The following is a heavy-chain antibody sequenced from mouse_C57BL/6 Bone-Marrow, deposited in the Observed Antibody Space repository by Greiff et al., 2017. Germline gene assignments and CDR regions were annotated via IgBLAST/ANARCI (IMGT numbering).Heavy chain of an antibody. CDR3: ARGRITTVVAPFAY. V-gene: IGHV1-81*01. CDR1: GYTFTSYG. CDR2: IYPRSGNT. Sequence: QVQLQQSGAELARPGASVKLSCKASGYTFTSYGISWVKQRTGQGLEWIGEIYPRSGNTYYNEKFKGKATLTADKSSSTAYMGLRSLTSEDSAVYFGARGRITTVVAPFAYWGQGTLVTVSA. D-gene: IGHD1-1*01. J-gene: IGHJ3*01.